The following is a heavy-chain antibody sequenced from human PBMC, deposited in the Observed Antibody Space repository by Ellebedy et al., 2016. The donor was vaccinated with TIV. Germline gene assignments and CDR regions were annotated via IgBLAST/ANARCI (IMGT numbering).Heavy chain of an antibody. CDR2: ISAYNGNT. J-gene: IGHJ4*02. D-gene: IGHD3-10*01. CDR1: GYTFTSYG. V-gene: IGHV1-18*01. Sequence: AASVKVSCKASGYTFTSYGISCVRQAPGQGLEWMGWISAYNGNTNYAQKLQGRVTMTTDTSTSTAYMELRSLRSDDTAMYYCARDREYYGSGSYPFDYWGQGTLVTVSS. CDR3: ARDREYYGSGSYPFDY.